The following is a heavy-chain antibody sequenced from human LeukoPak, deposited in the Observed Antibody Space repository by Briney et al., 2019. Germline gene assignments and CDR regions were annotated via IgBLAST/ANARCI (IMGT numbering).Heavy chain of an antibody. CDR3: ARGGIAVAGTVDAFDI. Sequence: ASVKVSCKASGYTFTGHYMHWVRQAPGQGLEWMGWINPNSGGTKYAQKFQGRVTMTRDTSISTAYMELSRLRSDDTAVYYCARGGIAVAGTVDAFDIWGQGTMVTVSS. V-gene: IGHV1-2*02. J-gene: IGHJ3*02. CDR1: GYTFTGHY. CDR2: INPNSGGT. D-gene: IGHD6-19*01.